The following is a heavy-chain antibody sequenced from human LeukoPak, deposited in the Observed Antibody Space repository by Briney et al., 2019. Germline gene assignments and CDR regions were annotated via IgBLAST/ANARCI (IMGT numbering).Heavy chain of an antibody. D-gene: IGHD2-21*02. CDR1: GFTFSNYG. J-gene: IGHJ4*02. V-gene: IGHV3-30*02. CDR2: IRYDGSNK. Sequence: GGSLRLSCAASGFTFSNYGMHWVRQAPGKGLEWVAFIRYDGSNKYYADSVKGRFTISRDNSKNTLYLQMNSLRAEDTAVYYCANQMMVTPWGFDYWGQGTLVTVSS. CDR3: ANQMMVTPWGFDY.